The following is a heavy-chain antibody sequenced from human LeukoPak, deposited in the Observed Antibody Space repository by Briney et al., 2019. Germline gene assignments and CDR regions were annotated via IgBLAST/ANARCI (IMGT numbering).Heavy chain of an antibody. Sequence: PSETLSLTCTVSGGSITSSSHYWGGIRQPPGKGLEWIGSIYYSGSTYYNPSLKSRVTISVDTSKNQFSLKLSSVTAADTAVYYCARSPKSRSYSSAFDIRGQGTMVTVSS. CDR1: GGSITSSSHY. J-gene: IGHJ3*02. CDR3: ARSPKSRSYSSAFDI. V-gene: IGHV4-39*07. CDR2: IYYSGST. D-gene: IGHD1-26*01.